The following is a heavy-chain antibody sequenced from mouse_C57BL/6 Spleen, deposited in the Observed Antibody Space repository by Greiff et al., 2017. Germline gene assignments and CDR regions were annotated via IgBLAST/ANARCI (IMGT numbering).Heavy chain of an antibody. D-gene: IGHD2-3*01. V-gene: IGHV1-69*01. J-gene: IGHJ2*01. Sequence: QVQLKQPGAELVMPGASVKLSCKASGYTFTSYWMHWVKQRPGQGLEWIGEIDPSDSYTKYNQKFKGKATLTADKSSSTASMQLSSLTSEDSAVYFCASYDGYHGDYFDYWGQGTTLTVSS. CDR2: IDPSDSYT. CDR3: ASYDGYHGDYFDY. CDR1: GYTFTSYW.